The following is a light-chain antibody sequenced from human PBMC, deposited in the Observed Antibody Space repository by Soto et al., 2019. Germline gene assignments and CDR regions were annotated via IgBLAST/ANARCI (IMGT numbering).Light chain of an antibody. J-gene: IGKJ1*01. CDR2: KAS. V-gene: IGKV1-5*03. CDR3: QQYHFFWT. Sequence: DIQMTQSPSTLSASVGDRVTITCRASQNIDSGLAWYQQKPGKAPKLLIYKASTLESGVPLSFSGSGSGTEFTLTITSLQPDYFATYYCQQYHFFWTFGQGTRVEIK. CDR1: QNIDSG.